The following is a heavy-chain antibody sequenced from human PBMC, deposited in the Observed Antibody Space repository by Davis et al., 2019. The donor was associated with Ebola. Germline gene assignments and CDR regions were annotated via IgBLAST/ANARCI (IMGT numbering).Heavy chain of an antibody. J-gene: IGHJ4*01. CDR3: ARYSGWNKLFFDY. D-gene: IGHD6-19*01. CDR1: GGSISGYY. V-gene: IGHV4-59*01. Sequence: MPSATLSLTCLVSGGSISGYYWSWIRQPPGKGLEWIGYIYYSGSTNYNPSLESRVTISVDTSKNQFSLKLNSVTAADTALYFCARYSGWNKLFFDYWGHGTPVTVSS. CDR2: IYYSGST.